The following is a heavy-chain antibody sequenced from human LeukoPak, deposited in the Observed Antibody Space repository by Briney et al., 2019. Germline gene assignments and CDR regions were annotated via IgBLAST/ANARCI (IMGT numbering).Heavy chain of an antibody. D-gene: IGHD2-2*01. V-gene: IGHV1-8*03. CDR3: ARALRYCSSTSCPYYFDY. CDR1: GYTFTSYD. CDR2: MNPNSGNT. J-gene: IGHJ4*02. Sequence: ASVKVSCKASGYTFTSYDINWVRQATGQGLEWMGLMNPNSGNTGHAQKFQGRVTITRNTSISTAYMELSSLRSEDTAVYYCARALRYCSSTSCPYYFDYWGQGTLVTVSS.